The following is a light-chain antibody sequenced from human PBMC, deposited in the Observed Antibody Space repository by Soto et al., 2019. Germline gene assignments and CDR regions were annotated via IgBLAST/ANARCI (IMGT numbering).Light chain of an antibody. CDR1: QDIITY. J-gene: IGKJ3*01. V-gene: IGKV1-39*01. CDR2: DAS. Sequence: DIQLTQSPSSLSASVGDSVTITCRASQDIITYLTWYQHKPGRAPKLLVYDASSLNSGVPSRFRGSGCGREFTLTISRLQPEDFATYYCQQTYRTPLFSFGPGTTVDLK. CDR3: QQTYRTPLFS.